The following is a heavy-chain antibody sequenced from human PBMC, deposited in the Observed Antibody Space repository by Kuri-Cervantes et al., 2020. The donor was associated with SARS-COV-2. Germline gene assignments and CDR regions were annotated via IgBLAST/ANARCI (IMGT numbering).Heavy chain of an antibody. D-gene: IGHD6-6*01. CDR2: VNHNGNT. V-gene: IGHV4-34*01. Sequence: SETLSLTCAVHGGSFSGLSWSWIRQSPGKGLGWIGEVNHNGNTNYNPSLKRRVTISLDTSKDQFSLILNSVTAADTSVYYCAISLLIFSNNAVGSSSIDYWGQGTLVTRSS. J-gene: IGHJ4*02. CDR1: GGSFSGLS. CDR3: AISLLIFSNNAVGSSSIDY.